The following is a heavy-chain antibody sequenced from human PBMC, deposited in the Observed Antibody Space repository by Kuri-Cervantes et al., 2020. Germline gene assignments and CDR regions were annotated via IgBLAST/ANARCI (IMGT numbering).Heavy chain of an antibody. D-gene: IGHD3-3*01. J-gene: IGHJ4*02. CDR2: IRGSGGST. V-gene: IGHV3-23*01. CDR3: ARSIVTYYDFWSGYSRGSRGLDY. Sequence: GESLKISCAASGLTFSSYAMSWVRQAPGKGLEWVSAIRGSGGSTYYADSVKGRFTISRDNSKNTLYLQMNSLRAEDTAAYYCARSIVTYYDFWSGYSRGSRGLDYWGQGTLVTVSS. CDR1: GLTFSSYA.